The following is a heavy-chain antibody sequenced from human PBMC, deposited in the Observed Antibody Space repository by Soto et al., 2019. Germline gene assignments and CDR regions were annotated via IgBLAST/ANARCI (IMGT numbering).Heavy chain of an antibody. CDR1: GFTFSTYW. V-gene: IGHV3-7*05. CDR2: INQDGSDE. J-gene: IGHJ4*02. CDR3: ARPTIRGEILDC. Sequence: EVQLVESGGGLVQPGGSLRLSCAASGFTFSTYWMTWVRQAPGKGLEWVANINQDGSDEKFVDSVKGRFIISRDNTNNSLFLQMNTLRGEDMAIYYCARPTIRGEILDCCGQGTLVTVSS. D-gene: IGHD3-10*01.